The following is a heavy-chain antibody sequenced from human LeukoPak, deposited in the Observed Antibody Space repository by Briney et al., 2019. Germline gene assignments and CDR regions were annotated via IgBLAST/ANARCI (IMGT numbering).Heavy chain of an antibody. CDR2: ISSSSSYI. V-gene: IGHV3-21*01. J-gene: IGHJ4*02. D-gene: IGHD6-19*01. Sequence: GGSLRLSCAASGFTFSTYSMNWVRQAPGKGLEWVSPISSSSSYIYYADSMKGRVTISRDNAKNSLYLQMNSLRAEDTAVYYCAASGYSSGWRDYWGQGTLVTVSS. CDR1: GFTFSTYS. CDR3: AASGYSSGWRDY.